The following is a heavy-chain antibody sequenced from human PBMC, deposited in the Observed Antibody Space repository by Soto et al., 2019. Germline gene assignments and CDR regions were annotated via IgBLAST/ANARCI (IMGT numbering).Heavy chain of an antibody. Sequence: QVQLVQSGAEVKKPGSSVKVSCKASGGTFSSYAISWVRQAPGQGLEWRGGIIPIFGTANYAQKFQGRVTITADESTSTAYMELSSLRSEDTAVYYCARDPFSFGGYDYSRFDYWGQGTLVTVSS. CDR2: IIPIFGTA. CDR1: GGTFSSYA. CDR3: ARDPFSFGGYDYSRFDY. J-gene: IGHJ4*02. D-gene: IGHD5-12*01. V-gene: IGHV1-69*01.